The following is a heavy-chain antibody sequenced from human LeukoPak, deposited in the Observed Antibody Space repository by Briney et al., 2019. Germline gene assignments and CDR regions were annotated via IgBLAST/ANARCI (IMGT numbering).Heavy chain of an antibody. CDR2: IGYDGSRA. CDR1: GFTFGGYG. CDR3: TRYNNDHFDY. V-gene: IGHV3-33*01. D-gene: IGHD1-14*01. J-gene: IGHJ4*02. Sequence: GGSLRLSCAGSGFTFGGYGMHWFRQTPGKGLEGVAVIGYDGSRAFYADSVKGRFTISRDKSKNTMSVQMDDLRAEDTAVYYCTRYNNDHFDYWGQGTLVTVSS.